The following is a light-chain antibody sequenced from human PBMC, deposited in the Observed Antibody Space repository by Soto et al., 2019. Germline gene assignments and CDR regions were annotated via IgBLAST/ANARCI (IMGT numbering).Light chain of an antibody. CDR2: EGR. Sequence: QSVLTQPASVSGSPGQSITISCTGTSSDVGNYNLVSWYQQHPGKAPKLMIYEGRKRPSGVSNRFSGSKSGNTASLTISGLQAEDEADYYCCSYAGSSLYVFGTGTKLTVL. J-gene: IGLJ1*01. CDR1: SSDVGNYNL. CDR3: CSYAGSSLYV. V-gene: IGLV2-23*01.